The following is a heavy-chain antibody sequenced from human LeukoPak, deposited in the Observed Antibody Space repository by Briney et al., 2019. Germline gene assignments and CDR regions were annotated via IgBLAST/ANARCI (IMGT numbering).Heavy chain of an antibody. D-gene: IGHD3-16*02. CDR2: INHSGST. J-gene: IGHJ4*02. CDR1: GGSFSGYY. V-gene: IGHV4-34*01. CDR3: ARGGENYDYVWGSYRYSPYFDY. Sequence: SETLSLTCAVYGGSFSGYYWSWIRQPPGKGLEWLGEINHSGSTNYNPSLKSRVTISVDTSKNQFSLKLSSVTAADTAVYYCARGGENYDYVWGSYRYSPYFDYWGQGTLVTVSS.